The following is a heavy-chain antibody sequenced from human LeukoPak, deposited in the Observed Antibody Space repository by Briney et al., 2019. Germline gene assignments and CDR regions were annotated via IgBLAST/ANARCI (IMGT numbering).Heavy chain of an antibody. CDR2: TYDSGST. J-gene: IGHJ4*02. Sequence: SETLSLTCTVPGGSISSSSYYWGWIRQPPGRGLEWFGSTYDSGSTYYNPSLKRRVTISVDTSKNQFSLKLSSVTAADTAVYYCARDSRIQLWLSEFDYWGQGTLVTVSS. CDR3: ARDSRIQLWLSEFDY. CDR1: GGSISSSSYY. D-gene: IGHD5-18*01. V-gene: IGHV4-39*07.